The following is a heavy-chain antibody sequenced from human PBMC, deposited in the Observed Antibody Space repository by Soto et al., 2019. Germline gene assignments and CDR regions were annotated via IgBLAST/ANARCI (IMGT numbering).Heavy chain of an antibody. D-gene: IGHD6-13*01. J-gene: IGHJ5*02. V-gene: IGHV4-31*03. CDR3: ARVFSDSSSCFDP. CDR2: IYYSGRT. CDR1: GGSISSGGYY. Sequence: SSETLSLTCTVSGGSISSGGYYWSWIRQHPGKGLEWIGYIYYSGRTSYNPSLKSRVTISVDTSKNQFSLKLSSVTAADTAVYYCARVFSDSSSCFDPWGQGTLVTVSS.